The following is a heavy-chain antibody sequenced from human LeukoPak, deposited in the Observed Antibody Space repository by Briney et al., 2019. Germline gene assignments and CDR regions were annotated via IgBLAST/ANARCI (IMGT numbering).Heavy chain of an antibody. D-gene: IGHD6-6*01. V-gene: IGHV3-33*01. CDR1: GFTFSNYG. CDR2: IWYDRSNK. Sequence: GGSLRLSCAASGFTFSNYGMHWVRQAPGKGLEWVAVIWYDRSNKYHADSVKGRFTISRDNSKNTLYLQMNSLRAEDTAVYYCARAPTYSSSYYYYGMDVWGQGTTVTVSS. J-gene: IGHJ6*02. CDR3: ARAPTYSSSYYYYGMDV.